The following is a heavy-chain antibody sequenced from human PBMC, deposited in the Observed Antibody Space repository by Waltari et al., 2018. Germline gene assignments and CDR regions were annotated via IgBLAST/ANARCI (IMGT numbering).Heavy chain of an antibody. CDR3: ARVKWLRNYYYYGMDV. V-gene: IGHV4-34*01. Sequence: QVQLQQWGAGLLKPSETLSLTCAVYGGSFSGYYWSWIRQPPGKGLEWIGEINHSGSTNYNPSLKSRVTISVDTSKNQFSLKLSSVTAADTAVYYCARVKWLRNYYYYGMDVWGQGTTVTVSS. D-gene: IGHD5-12*01. J-gene: IGHJ6*02. CDR2: INHSGST. CDR1: GGSFSGYY.